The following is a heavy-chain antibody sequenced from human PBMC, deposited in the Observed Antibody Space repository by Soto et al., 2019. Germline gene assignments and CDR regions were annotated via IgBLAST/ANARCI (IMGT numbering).Heavy chain of an antibody. Sequence: PSETLSLTCAVSGGSISSGGYSWSWIRQPPGKGLEWIGYIYHSGSTYYNPSLKSRVTISVDRSKNQFSLKLSSVTAADTAVYYCARTYYYDSSGTFDPWGQGTPVTVSS. J-gene: IGHJ5*02. CDR1: GGSISSGGYS. D-gene: IGHD3-22*01. CDR3: ARTYYYDSSGTFDP. CDR2: IYHSGST. V-gene: IGHV4-30-2*01.